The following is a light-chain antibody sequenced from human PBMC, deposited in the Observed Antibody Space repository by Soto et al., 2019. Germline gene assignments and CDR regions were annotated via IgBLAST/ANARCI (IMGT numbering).Light chain of an antibody. J-gene: IGLJ2*01. CDR1: SSAVGGYDS. CDR3: SSYTTTSTL. V-gene: IGLV2-14*01. Sequence: QSVLTQPASVSGSPGQSITISCTGTSSAVGGYDSVSWYQQHPGKAPKLMIYDVSNRPSGVSNLFSGSKSGNTASLTISGLQAEDEADYYCSSYTTTSTLFGGGTKLTVL. CDR2: DVS.